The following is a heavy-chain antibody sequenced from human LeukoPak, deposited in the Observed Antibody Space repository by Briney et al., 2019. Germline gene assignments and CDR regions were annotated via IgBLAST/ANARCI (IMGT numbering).Heavy chain of an antibody. CDR2: IYYSGST. CDR1: GGSISSSSYY. J-gene: IGHJ4*02. V-gene: IGHV4-39*07. D-gene: IGHD7-27*01. CDR3: ARGPGYYFDC. Sequence: SETLSLTCTVSGGSISSSSYYWGWIRQPPGKGLEWIGSIYYSGSTYYSPSLKSRVTISVDTSKNQFSLKLSSVTAADTAVYYCARGPGYYFDCWGQGTLVTVSS.